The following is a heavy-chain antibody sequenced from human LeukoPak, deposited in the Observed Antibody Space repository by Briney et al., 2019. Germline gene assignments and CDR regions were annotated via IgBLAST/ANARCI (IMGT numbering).Heavy chain of an antibody. V-gene: IGHV1-8*01. CDR2: MNPNSGNT. J-gene: IGHJ5*02. Sequence: ASVKVSCKASGYTFTSYDINWVRQATGQGLEWMGWMNPNSGNTGYAQKFQGRVTMTRNTSISTAYMELSSLRSEDTAVYYCARGQDYGDWFDLWGQGTLVTVSS. D-gene: IGHD4-17*01. CDR3: ARGQDYGDWFDL. CDR1: GYTFTSYD.